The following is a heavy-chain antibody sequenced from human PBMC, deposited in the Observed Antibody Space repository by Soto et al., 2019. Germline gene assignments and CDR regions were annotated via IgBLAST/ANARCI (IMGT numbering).Heavy chain of an antibody. Sequence: PGGSLRLSCAASGFIFSDSAMHWVRQASGKGLEWVGRIRSKANSYATVYAASVEGRFTMSRDDSKNMAYLQMNSLKTEDTAVYYCTSDYSNYYFGRDVWGQGTTVTVSS. D-gene: IGHD4-4*01. CDR2: IRSKANSYAT. CDR3: TSDYSNYYFGRDV. CDR1: GFIFSDSA. J-gene: IGHJ6*02. V-gene: IGHV3-73*01.